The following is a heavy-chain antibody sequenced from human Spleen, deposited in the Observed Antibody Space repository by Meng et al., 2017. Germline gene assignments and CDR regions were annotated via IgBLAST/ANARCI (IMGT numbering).Heavy chain of an antibody. CDR3: ARDWQWHAFDI. CDR1: GGTFSSYA. V-gene: IGHV1-69*05. D-gene: IGHD6-19*01. CDR2: IIPIFGTA. Sequence: SVKVSCKASGGTFSSYAISWVRQAPGQGLEWMGGIIPIFGTANYAQKFQGRVTITTDESTSTAYMELSRLTSDDTAVYYCARDWQWHAFDIWGQGTMVTVSS. J-gene: IGHJ3*02.